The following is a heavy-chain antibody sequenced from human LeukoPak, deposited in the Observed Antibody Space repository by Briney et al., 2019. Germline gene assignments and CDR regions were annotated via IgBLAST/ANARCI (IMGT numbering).Heavy chain of an antibody. J-gene: IGHJ3*02. CDR1: GFTFSDYY. D-gene: IGHD3-9*01. Sequence: GGSLRLSCAASGFTFSDYYMSWIRQAPGKGLEWVSYISSSSSYTNYADSVKGRFTISRDNAKNSLYLQMNSLRAEDTAAYYCATNYDILTGSPKDDAFDIWGQGTMVTVSS. CDR3: ATNYDILTGSPKDDAFDI. V-gene: IGHV3-11*03. CDR2: ISSSSSYT.